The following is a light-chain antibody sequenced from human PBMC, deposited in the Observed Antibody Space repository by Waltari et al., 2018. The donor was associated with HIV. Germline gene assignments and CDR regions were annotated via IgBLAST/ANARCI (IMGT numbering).Light chain of an antibody. Sequence: QAGLTQPPSVSKGLRQTATPTCSGHSSNVGNQGAAWLQQHQGHPPKLLSYRSNNRPSGISERLSASRSGNTASLTITGLQPEDEADYYCSAWDNTLSAWVFGGGTKLTVL. J-gene: IGLJ3*02. CDR3: SAWDNTLSAWV. V-gene: IGLV10-54*01. CDR1: SSNVGNQG. CDR2: RSN.